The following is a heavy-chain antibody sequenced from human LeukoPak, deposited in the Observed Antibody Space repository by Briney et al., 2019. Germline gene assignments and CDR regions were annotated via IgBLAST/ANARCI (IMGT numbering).Heavy chain of an antibody. CDR3: ARDPTPYCRSISCPNYYMDV. CDR2: IAYDGSDK. D-gene: IGHD2-2*01. J-gene: IGHJ6*03. V-gene: IGHV3-30*01. Sequence: GGSLSLSCAASGFLFSSYVMHWVRHARGKGLEWVAVIAYDGSDKYHAESVQGRFTLTRHNSKNTVYLQMNSLRAEDTVVYYCARDPTPYCRSISCPNYYMDVWGKGTTVIVSS. CDR1: GFLFSSYV.